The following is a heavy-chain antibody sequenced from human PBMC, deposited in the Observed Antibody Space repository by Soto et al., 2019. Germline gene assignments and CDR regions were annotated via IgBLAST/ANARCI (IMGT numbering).Heavy chain of an antibody. CDR1: GGTFSNYG. V-gene: IGHV1-69*01. D-gene: IGHD1-20*01. CDR2: IIPILGIT. CDR3: ARAVVGITEADFDP. Sequence: QVELVQSGAEVKKPGSSVKVSCKASGGTFSNYGISWVRQAPGQGLEWMGGIIPILGITNYAQNLQGRVTITADESTSTAYMELSSLRSEDTAVYYCARAVVGITEADFDPWGQGTLVTVSS. J-gene: IGHJ5*02.